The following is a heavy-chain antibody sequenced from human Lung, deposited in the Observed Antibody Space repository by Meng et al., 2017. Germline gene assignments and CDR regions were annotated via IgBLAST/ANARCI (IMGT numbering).Heavy chain of an antibody. V-gene: IGHV4-4*02. J-gene: IGHJ5*02. CDR2: IYHSGRT. CDR1: GGCISSRKW. CDR3: VRGRQDQAYYDFWSGPFDP. Sequence: QESGPGMGKPAAPLALPCSGLGGCISSRKWGRWGRESAGQGLEWIGEIYHSGRTNYNPSLESRVTISLDKSQNHFSLKVKSVTAAYTAVYYCVRGRQDQAYYDFWSGPFDPWGQGTLVTVSS. D-gene: IGHD3-3*01.